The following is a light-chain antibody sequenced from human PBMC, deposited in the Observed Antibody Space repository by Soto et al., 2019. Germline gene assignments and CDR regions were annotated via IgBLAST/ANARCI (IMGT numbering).Light chain of an antibody. CDR3: QQYNNWPPT. J-gene: IGKJ1*01. CDR2: GAS. V-gene: IGKV3-15*01. CDR1: QSVSSN. Sequence: EIVMTQSPATLSVSPGERATLSCRASQSVSSNLAWYQQKPGQAPRLLMSGASTRATGIPARFSGSGSETEFTLTISSLQSEDFAVYYCQQYNNWPPTFGQGTTVEIK.